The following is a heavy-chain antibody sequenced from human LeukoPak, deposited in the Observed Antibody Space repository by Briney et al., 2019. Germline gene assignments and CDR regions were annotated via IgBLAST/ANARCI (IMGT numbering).Heavy chain of an antibody. Sequence: GSLRLSCAASGFTFSSYAMSWVRQAPGKGLEWVSTISGSGGSTYYADSVKGRFTISRDNSKNTLYLQMNSLRAEDTAVYYCAKGGYCSSTSCPNDYWGQGTLVTVSS. D-gene: IGHD2-2*01. V-gene: IGHV3-23*01. J-gene: IGHJ4*02. CDR1: GFTFSSYA. CDR3: AKGGYCSSTSCPNDY. CDR2: ISGSGGST.